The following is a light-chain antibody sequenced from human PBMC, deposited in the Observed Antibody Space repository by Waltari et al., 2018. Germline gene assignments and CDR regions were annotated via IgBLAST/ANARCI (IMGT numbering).Light chain of an antibody. CDR1: SSDVGGYNY. CDR3: CSYAGSSTVV. Sequence: SALTQPASVSGSPGQSITIPCTGTSSDVGGYNYVSWYQQHPGKAPKLMIYDVSKRPSGVSNRFSGSKSGNTASLTISGLQAEDEADYYCCSYAGSSTVVFGGGTKLTVL. V-gene: IGLV2-23*02. J-gene: IGLJ2*01. CDR2: DVS.